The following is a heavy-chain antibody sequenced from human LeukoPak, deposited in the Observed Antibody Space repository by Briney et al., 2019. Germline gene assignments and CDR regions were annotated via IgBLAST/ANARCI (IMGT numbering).Heavy chain of an antibody. CDR2: ISSSGSTI. Sequence: GGSLRLSCAASGFTFSSYEMNWVRQAPGKGLEWVSYISSSGSTIYYADSVKGRFTISRDNAKNSLYLQMNSLRAEDTAVYYCARDHFPRRVAATKDDAFDIWGQGTMVTVSS. CDR3: ARDHFPRRVAATKDDAFDI. V-gene: IGHV3-48*03. CDR1: GFTFSSYE. J-gene: IGHJ3*02. D-gene: IGHD2-15*01.